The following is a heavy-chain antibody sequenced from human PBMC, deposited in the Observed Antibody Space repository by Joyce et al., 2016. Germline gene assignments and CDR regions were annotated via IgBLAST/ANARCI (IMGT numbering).Heavy chain of an antibody. D-gene: IGHD6-13*01. V-gene: IGHV3-30*03. CDR3: ARALGWDSNSCHDY. CDR2: VSYDGSNK. J-gene: IGHJ4*02. CDR1: GFTFSNYG. Sequence: QVQLVESGGGVVQPGRSLRLSCAASGFTFSNYGMHWVRQAPGKVLEWVAVVSYDGSNKYYVDSVKGRFTISRDNSKNTLYLQMNSLGPEDTAVYYCARALGWDSNSCHDYWGQGTLVTVSS.